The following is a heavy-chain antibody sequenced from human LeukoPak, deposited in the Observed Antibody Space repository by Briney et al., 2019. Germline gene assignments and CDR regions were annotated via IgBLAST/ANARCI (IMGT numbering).Heavy chain of an antibody. D-gene: IGHD6-13*01. Sequence: GGSLRLSCAASGFTFSGSAMHWVRQASGKGLEWVGRIRSKANSYAAAYAASVKGRFTISRGDSKNTAYLQMNSLKTEDTAVYYCTRLYSSSRIDYLDYWGQGTLVTVSS. J-gene: IGHJ4*02. CDR2: IRSKANSYAA. CDR1: GFTFSGSA. V-gene: IGHV3-73*01. CDR3: TRLYSSSRIDYLDY.